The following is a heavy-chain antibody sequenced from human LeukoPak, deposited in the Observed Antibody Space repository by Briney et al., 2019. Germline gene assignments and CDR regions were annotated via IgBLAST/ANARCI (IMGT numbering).Heavy chain of an antibody. CDR2: IGGTAGNT. J-gene: IGHJ3*02. V-gene: IGHV3-11*04. CDR3: AREWSAFDI. D-gene: IGHD2-8*01. Sequence: GGSLRLSCAASGRTFTEHYMHWIRQAPGKGLEWVSFIGGTAGNTYYAGSVKGRFTISRDNAKSSLYLQMNSLGAEDTAVYYCAREWSAFDIWGQGTMVTVSS. CDR1: GRTFTEHY.